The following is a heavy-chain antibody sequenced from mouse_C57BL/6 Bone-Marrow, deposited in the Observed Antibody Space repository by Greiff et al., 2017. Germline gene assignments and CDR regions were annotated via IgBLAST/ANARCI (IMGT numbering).Heavy chain of an antibody. D-gene: IGHD2-3*01. CDR1: GYTFTDYY. V-gene: IGHV1-26*01. J-gene: IGHJ2*01. CDR2: INPNNGGT. Sequence: VQLQQPGAELVKPGASVKISCKASGYTFTDYYMNWVKQSHGKSLEWIGDINPNNGGTSYNQKFKGKATLTVDKSSSTAYMELRSLTSEDSAVYYCAPDGYPDYWGQGTTLTVSS. CDR3: APDGYPDY.